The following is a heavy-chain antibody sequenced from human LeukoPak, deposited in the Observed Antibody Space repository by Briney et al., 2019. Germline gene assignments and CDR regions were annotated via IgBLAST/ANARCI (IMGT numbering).Heavy chain of an antibody. V-gene: IGHV3-53*05. J-gene: IGHJ3*02. D-gene: IGHD1-14*01. CDR1: GFTVSSNY. Sequence: GGSLRLSCAASGFTVSSNYMSWVRQAPGKGLEWVSGIYSGGSTYYADSVKGRFTISRDNSKNTLYLQINSLRAEDTAVYYCASRISRDGFDIWGQGTMVTVSS. CDR2: IYSGGST. CDR3: ASRISRDGFDI.